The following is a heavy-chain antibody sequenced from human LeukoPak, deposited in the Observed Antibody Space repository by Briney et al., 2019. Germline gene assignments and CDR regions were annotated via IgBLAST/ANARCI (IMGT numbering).Heavy chain of an antibody. Sequence: PGGSLRLSCEASGFTFSTYGMHWVRQAPGKGLKWVALISYEGDSTYYADSVKGRFTISRDNSKDMLYLQMNSPRAEDTAVYYCAKDRTSGWFGYFDYWGQGTLVTVSS. CDR2: ISYEGDST. CDR3: AKDRTSGWFGYFDY. CDR1: GFTFSTYG. J-gene: IGHJ4*02. D-gene: IGHD6-19*01. V-gene: IGHV3-30*18.